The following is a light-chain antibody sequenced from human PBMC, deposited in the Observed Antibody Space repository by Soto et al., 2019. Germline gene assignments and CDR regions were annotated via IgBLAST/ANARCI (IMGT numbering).Light chain of an antibody. V-gene: IGKV3-20*01. CDR2: GAS. J-gene: IGKJ2*01. Sequence: EIVLTQSPGTLSLSPGERATLSCRASQSVSSSSLAWYQQKPGQAPRLLIYGASSRATGIPDSFSGSGSGTDFTLTINRLEPEDFAVYYCQQYGNSPLTFGQGTKLEIK. CDR3: QQYGNSPLT. CDR1: QSVSSSS.